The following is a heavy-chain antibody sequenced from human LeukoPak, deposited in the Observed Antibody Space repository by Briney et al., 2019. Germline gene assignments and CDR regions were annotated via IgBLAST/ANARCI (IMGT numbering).Heavy chain of an antibody. V-gene: IGHV4-59*13. CDR1: GGSISSYY. D-gene: IGHD2-2*01. J-gene: IGHJ3*02. Sequence: PSETLSLTCTVSGGSISSYYWSCIRQPPGKGLEWIGYIYYSGSTNYNPSLKSRVTISVDTSKNQFSLKLSSVTAADTAVYYCARERYCSSTSCHDDAFDIWGQGTMVTVSS. CDR2: IYYSGST. CDR3: ARERYCSSTSCHDDAFDI.